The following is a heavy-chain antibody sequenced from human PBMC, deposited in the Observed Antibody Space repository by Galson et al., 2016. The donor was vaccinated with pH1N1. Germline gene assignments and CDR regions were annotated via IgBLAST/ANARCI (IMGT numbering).Heavy chain of an antibody. D-gene: IGHD3-16*01. Sequence: SVKVSCKASGYNFIKYYIHWVRQAPGQGLEWVGVINPIGSRGDTAMYAQSFQGRVTMTSDTSTSTVFMELGRLTSDDTAVYWCTRDLARQHDSWGQGTLVTVSS. CDR1: GYNFIKYY. J-gene: IGHJ4*02. CDR2: INPIGSRGDTA. V-gene: IGHV1-46*01. CDR3: TRDLARQHDS.